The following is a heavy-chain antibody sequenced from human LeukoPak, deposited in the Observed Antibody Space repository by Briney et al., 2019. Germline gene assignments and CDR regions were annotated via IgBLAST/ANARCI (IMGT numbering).Heavy chain of an antibody. CDR1: GGTFSNYA. Sequence: SVKVSCXASGGTFSNYAISWVRQAHGQGLEWMGRIIPIFGTANYAQKFQGRVTITTDESTSTAYMELSSLRSEDTAVYYCARDLDYYGSGSYYFDYWGQGTLVTVSS. CDR3: ARDLDYYGSGSYYFDY. V-gene: IGHV1-69*05. D-gene: IGHD3-10*01. J-gene: IGHJ4*02. CDR2: IIPIFGTA.